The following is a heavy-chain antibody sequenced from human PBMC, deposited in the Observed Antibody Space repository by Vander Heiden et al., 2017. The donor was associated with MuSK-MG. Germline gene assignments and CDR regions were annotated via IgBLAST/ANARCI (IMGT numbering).Heavy chain of an antibody. J-gene: IGHJ4*02. Sequence: QVQLVQSGAEVKKPGVSVRVSCKASGYTFTTYIMHWVRQAPGQRPEWMGWIHAGNDYTEYSQRFQGRLTITRDTSASTAYMDLSSLTSEDTAVYYCARDDPSLAYWGQGTLVTVSS. CDR2: IHAGNDYT. CDR3: ARDDPSLAY. CDR1: GYTFTTYI. V-gene: IGHV1-3*01.